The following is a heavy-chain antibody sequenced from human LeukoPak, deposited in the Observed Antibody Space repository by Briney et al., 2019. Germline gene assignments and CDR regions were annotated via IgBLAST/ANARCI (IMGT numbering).Heavy chain of an antibody. V-gene: IGHV4-34*01. Sequence: SETLSPTCAVYGGSFSGYYWSWIRQPPGKGLEWIGEINHSGSTNYNPSLKSRVTISVDTSKNQFSLKLSSVTAADTAVYYCARELPQRYSYGFPPREYYFDYWGQGTLVTVSS. CDR3: ARELPQRYSYGFPPREYYFDY. D-gene: IGHD5-18*01. J-gene: IGHJ4*02. CDR2: INHSGST. CDR1: GGSFSGYY.